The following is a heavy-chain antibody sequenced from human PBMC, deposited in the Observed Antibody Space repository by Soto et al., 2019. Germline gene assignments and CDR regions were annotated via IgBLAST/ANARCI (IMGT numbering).Heavy chain of an antibody. J-gene: IGHJ4*02. CDR2: VYRTGST. V-gene: IGHV4-4*02. CDR1: GGSISTSNW. CDR3: ARARATITAAAIFDC. Sequence: QVQLQESGPGLVKPSGTLSLTCAVSGGSISTSNWWSWVRQPPGKGLEWIGEVYRTGSTNYNPSLESRLTISVDKSENQFSLKLTSVPAADTAVYYCARARATITAAAIFDCWGQGTLVSVSS. D-gene: IGHD6-13*01.